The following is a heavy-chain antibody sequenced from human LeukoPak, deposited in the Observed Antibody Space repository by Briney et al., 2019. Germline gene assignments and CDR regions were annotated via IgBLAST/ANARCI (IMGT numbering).Heavy chain of an antibody. D-gene: IGHD4-23*01. V-gene: IGHV3-30*18. Sequence: GRSLRLSCAASGFTLSSYGMHWVRQAPGKGLEWVAVISYDGSNKYYAGSVKGRFTISRDNSKNTLYLQMNSLRAEDTAVYYCAKAITTVAPLFDYWGQGTLVTVSS. J-gene: IGHJ4*02. CDR1: GFTLSSYG. CDR2: ISYDGSNK. CDR3: AKAITTVAPLFDY.